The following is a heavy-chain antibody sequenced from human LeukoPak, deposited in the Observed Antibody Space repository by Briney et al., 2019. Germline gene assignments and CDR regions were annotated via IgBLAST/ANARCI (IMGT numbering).Heavy chain of an antibody. V-gene: IGHV3-30*02. J-gene: IGHJ4*02. CDR2: IRYDGSNK. Sequence: PGGSLRLSCAASGFTFSSYGMHWVRQAPGKGLEWVAFIRYDGSNKYYADSVKGRFTISRDNSKNTLYLQMNSLRAEDTAVYYCARGNEYSGRLDYWGQGTLVTVSS. CDR3: ARGNEYSGRLDY. D-gene: IGHD1-26*01. CDR1: GFTFSSYG.